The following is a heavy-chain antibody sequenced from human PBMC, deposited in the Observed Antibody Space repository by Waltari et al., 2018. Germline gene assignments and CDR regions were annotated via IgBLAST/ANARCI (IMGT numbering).Heavy chain of an antibody. CDR3: AREVRATVKGGDYYYYYMDV. CDR2: IYHSGST. J-gene: IGHJ6*03. Sequence: QVQLQESGPGLVKPSETLSLTCTVSGYSISSGYYWGWLRHPPGKGREWIGSIYHSGSTYYNPSLKSRVTISVDTSKNQFSLKLSSVTAADTAVYYCAREVRATVKGGDYYYYYMDVWGKGTTVTVSS. D-gene: IGHD4-4*01. V-gene: IGHV4-38-2*02. CDR1: GYSISSGYY.